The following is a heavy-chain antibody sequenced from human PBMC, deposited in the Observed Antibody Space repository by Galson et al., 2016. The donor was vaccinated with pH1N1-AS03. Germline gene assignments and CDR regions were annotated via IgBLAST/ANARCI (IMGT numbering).Heavy chain of an antibody. D-gene: IGHD4-23*01. CDR1: GFTFGSSA. CDR2: ISFDGNAE. J-gene: IGHJ4*02. CDR3: ARDRWSTINFPLLDH. V-gene: IGHV3-30*04. Sequence: SLRLSCAASGFTFGSSAMRWVRQAPGKGLAWVAVISFDGNAESYADSVMGRFTISRDNSKNTLYLQMNSLRPEDTAVYYCARDRWSTINFPLLDHWGQGTLVTVSS.